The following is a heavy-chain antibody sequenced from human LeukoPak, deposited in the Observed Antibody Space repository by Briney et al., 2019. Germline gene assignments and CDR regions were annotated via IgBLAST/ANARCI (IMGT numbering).Heavy chain of an antibody. D-gene: IGHD1-26*01. Sequence: PSETLSLTCAVSGYSISSGYYWGWIRQPPGKGLEWIGSIYHSGSTYYNPSLKSRVTISVDTSKNQFSLKLSSVTAADTAVYYCARLGGNYDRYYLGYWGQGTLVTVSS. CDR3: ARLGGNYDRYYLGY. CDR1: GYSISSGYY. CDR2: IYHSGST. J-gene: IGHJ4*02. V-gene: IGHV4-38-2*01.